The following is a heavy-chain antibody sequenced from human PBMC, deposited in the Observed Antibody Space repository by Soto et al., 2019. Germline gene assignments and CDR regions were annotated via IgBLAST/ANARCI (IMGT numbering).Heavy chain of an antibody. CDR1: GASISNYY. J-gene: IGHJ6*03. Sequence: SETLSLTCTVSGASISNYYWSWIRQPPGKGLEWIGYMYYSGSPNYNPSLKSRVTISVDTSKNQFSLRLSSVTAADTAVYYCARLYYYYMDVWGKGTTVTVSS. V-gene: IGHV4-59*08. CDR2: MYYSGSP. CDR3: ARLYYYYMDV.